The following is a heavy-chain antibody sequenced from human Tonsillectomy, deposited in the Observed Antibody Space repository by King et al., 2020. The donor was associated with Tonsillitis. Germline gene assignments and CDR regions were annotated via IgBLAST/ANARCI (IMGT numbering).Heavy chain of an antibody. V-gene: IGHV4-34*01. CDR3: ARVSGDCNNAKCHRDAFDI. CDR1: SGSFSPYS. D-gene: IGHD2-8*01. CDR2: IDHTGDT. Sequence: VQLQQWGAALLKPSETLSLTCAVYSGSFSPYSLSWIRQSPEKGLEWIGEIDHTGDTKYNPSLRRRVTMSLDTSKNQFSLKLSSVTAADTAVYYCARVSGDCNNAKCHRDAFDIWGQGTMVSVSS. J-gene: IGHJ3*02.